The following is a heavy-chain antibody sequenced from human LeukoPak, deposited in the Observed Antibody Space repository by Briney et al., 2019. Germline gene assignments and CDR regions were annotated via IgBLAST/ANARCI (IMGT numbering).Heavy chain of an antibody. CDR2: VYYGRSP. V-gene: IGHV4-39*02. CDR1: GDSISRSTYY. J-gene: IGHJ4*02. Sequence: SETLSLTCTVSGDSISRSTYYWAWIRQPPGKGLEWIGSVYYGRSPYFNPSLESRATMSVDTSKNHFSLKMSSVTAADTAVYYCARSSGTGTFSYWGQGTLVTVSS. D-gene: IGHD6-25*01. CDR3: ARSSGTGTFSY.